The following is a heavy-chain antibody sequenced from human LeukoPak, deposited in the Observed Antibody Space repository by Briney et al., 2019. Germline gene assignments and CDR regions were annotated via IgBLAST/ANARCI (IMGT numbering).Heavy chain of an antibody. D-gene: IGHD3-10*01. CDR1: GFTFSSYG. CDR3: ARDYIGVLWFGESILPYGMDV. Sequence: PGGSLRLSCAASGFTFSSYGMHWVRQVPGKGLEWVAVIWYDGSNKYYADSVKGRFTISRDNSKNTLYLQMNSLRAEDTAVYYCARDYIGVLWFGESILPYGMDVWGQGTTVTVSS. CDR2: IWYDGSNK. J-gene: IGHJ6*02. V-gene: IGHV3-33*01.